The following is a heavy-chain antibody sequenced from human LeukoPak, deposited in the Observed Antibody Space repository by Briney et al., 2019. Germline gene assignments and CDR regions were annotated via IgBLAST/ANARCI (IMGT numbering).Heavy chain of an antibody. D-gene: IGHD2-2*01. Sequence: ASVKVSCKASGYTFTSYGISWARQAPGQGLEWMGWISAYNGNTNYAQKLQGRVTMTTDTSTSTAYMELRSLRSDDTAVYYCARDLRGIVVVPAAINNYYYYYYMDVWGKGTTVTVSS. CDR1: GYTFTSYG. V-gene: IGHV1-18*01. CDR2: ISAYNGNT. J-gene: IGHJ6*03. CDR3: ARDLRGIVVVPAAINNYYYYYYMDV.